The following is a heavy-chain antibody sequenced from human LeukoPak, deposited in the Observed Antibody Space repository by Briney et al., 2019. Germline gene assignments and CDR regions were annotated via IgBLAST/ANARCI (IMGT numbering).Heavy chain of an antibody. V-gene: IGHV3-20*04. J-gene: IGHJ3*02. CDR3: ARVRKQYDYDDSHHRDASDI. CDR1: GFTFDDYG. CDR2: INWNGRNV. Sequence: PGGSLRLSCATSGFTFDDYGMNWVRQAPGKGLEWVSNINWNGRNVDYADSVKGRFTISRDKAKNSLHLQMNSLRAEDTAVYYCARVRKQYDYDDSHHRDASDIWGQGTMVIVSS. D-gene: IGHD3-22*01.